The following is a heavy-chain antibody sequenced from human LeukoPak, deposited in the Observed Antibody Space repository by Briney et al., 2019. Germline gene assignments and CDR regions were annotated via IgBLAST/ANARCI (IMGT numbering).Heavy chain of an antibody. CDR2: ISSSSSYI. CDR1: GFTFSSYS. CDR3: AAFTVRHIFDY. J-gene: IGHJ4*02. V-gene: IGHV3-21*01. D-gene: IGHD2-21*01. Sequence: GGSLRLSCAASGFTFSSYSMNWVRQAPGQGLEWVSSISSSSSYIYYADSVKGRFTISRDNAKNSLYLQMNSLRAEDTAVYYCAAFTVRHIFDYWGQGTLVTVSS.